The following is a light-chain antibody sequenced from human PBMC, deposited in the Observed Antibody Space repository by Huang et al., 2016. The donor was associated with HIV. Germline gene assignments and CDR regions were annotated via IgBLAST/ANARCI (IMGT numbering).Light chain of an antibody. CDR2: DVS. CDR1: QSIGTY. CDR3: QQRSKWPLT. V-gene: IGKV3-11*01. Sequence: EIVLTQSPVTLSLSPGDRATLSCRASQSIGTYLAWSQQNSGQAPRLLIYDVSNRAAGVPARFSASGSETDFTLTIASLDPDDFAIYHCQQRSKWPLTFGGGTKVEMK. J-gene: IGKJ4*01.